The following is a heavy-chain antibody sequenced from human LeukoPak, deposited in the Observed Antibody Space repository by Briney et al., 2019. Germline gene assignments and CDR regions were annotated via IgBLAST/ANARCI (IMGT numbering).Heavy chain of an antibody. J-gene: IGHJ4*02. V-gene: IGHV3-30*04. Sequence: GGSLRLSCAASGFTFSSYAMHWVRQAPGKGLEWVAVISYDGSNKYYADSVKGRFTISRDNSKNTLYLQMNSLRAEDTAVYYRAREAGYSGYDFHGYFDYWGQGTLVTVSS. CDR3: AREAGYSGYDFHGYFDY. CDR2: ISYDGSNK. CDR1: GFTFSSYA. D-gene: IGHD5-12*01.